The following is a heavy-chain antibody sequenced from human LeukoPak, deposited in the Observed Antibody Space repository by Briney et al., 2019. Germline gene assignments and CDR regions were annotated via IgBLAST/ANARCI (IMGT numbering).Heavy chain of an antibody. CDR2: INPSGGST. Sequence: ASVKVSCKASGYTFTSYYMHWVRQAPRQGLEWMGIINPSGGSTSYAQKFQGRVTMTRDTSTSTVYMELSSLRSEDTAVFYCARSIAVADDYWGQGTLVTVSS. CDR3: ARSIAVADDY. CDR1: GYTFTSYY. V-gene: IGHV1-46*01. D-gene: IGHD6-19*01. J-gene: IGHJ4*02.